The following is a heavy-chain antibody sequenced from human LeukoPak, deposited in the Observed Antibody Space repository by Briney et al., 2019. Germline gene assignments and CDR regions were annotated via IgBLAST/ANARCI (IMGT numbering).Heavy chain of an antibody. Sequence: PGRSLRLSCAASGFTFSSYAMHWVRQVPGKGLEWVAVISYDGSNKYYADSVKGRFTISRDNAKNSLYLQMNSLRAEDTAVYYCARFIPGDWGFDYWGQGTLVTVSS. CDR3: ARFIPGDWGFDY. CDR1: GFTFSSYA. CDR2: ISYDGSNK. V-gene: IGHV3-30-3*01. J-gene: IGHJ4*02. D-gene: IGHD3-16*01.